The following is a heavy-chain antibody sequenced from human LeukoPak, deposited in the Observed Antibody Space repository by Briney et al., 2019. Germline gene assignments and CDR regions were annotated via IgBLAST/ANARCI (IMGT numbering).Heavy chain of an antibody. CDR2: ISSSSSYI. J-gene: IGHJ6*04. CDR1: GFTFSSYS. V-gene: IGHV3-21*01. CDR3: ARDLGGSGSMDV. Sequence: AGGSLRLSCAASGFTFSSYSMNWVRQAPGKGLEWVSSISSSSSYIYYADSVKGRFTISRDNAKNSLYLQMNSLRAEDTAVYYCARDLGGSGSMDVWGKGTTVTISS. D-gene: IGHD3-10*01.